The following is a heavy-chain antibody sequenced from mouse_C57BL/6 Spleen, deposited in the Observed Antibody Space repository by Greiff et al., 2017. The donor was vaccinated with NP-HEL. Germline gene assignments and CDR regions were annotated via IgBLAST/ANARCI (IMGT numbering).Heavy chain of an antibody. J-gene: IGHJ3*01. D-gene: IGHD3-1*01. CDR2: IYPGDGDT. CDR3: ASGPGSFAY. CDR1: GYAFSSSW. V-gene: IGHV1-82*01. Sequence: QVQLQQSGPELVKPGASVKISCKASGYAFSSSWMNWVKQRPGKGLEWIGRIYPGDGDTNYNGKFKGKATLTADKSSSTAYMQLSSLTSEDSAVYFCASGPGSFAYWGQGTLVTVSA.